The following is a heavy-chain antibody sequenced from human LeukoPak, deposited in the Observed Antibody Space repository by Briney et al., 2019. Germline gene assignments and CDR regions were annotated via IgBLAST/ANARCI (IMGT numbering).Heavy chain of an antibody. Sequence: PGGSLRLSCTASGFTVSSNYISWVRQAPGKGLEWVSVIYSGGSTYYADSVKGRFSISRDNSKTTLYLQVNRLRAEDTAVYYCARDRKTTVGNYYYYYMDVWGKGTTVSISS. V-gene: IGHV3-53*01. CDR2: IYSGGST. J-gene: IGHJ6*03. D-gene: IGHD4-23*01. CDR3: ARDRKTTVGNYYYYYMDV. CDR1: GFTVSSNY.